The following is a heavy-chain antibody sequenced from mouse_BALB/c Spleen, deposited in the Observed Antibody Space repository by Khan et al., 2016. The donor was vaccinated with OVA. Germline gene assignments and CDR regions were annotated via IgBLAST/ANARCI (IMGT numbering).Heavy chain of an antibody. CDR2: INPHIGET. Sequence: VQLQQPGPELVKPGASVKISCKASGYSFTGYFMNWVMQSHGKSLEWIGRINPHIGETFYNQKFKGKATLTVDESSSTVHMELRSLASEDSAVYYGARKNGSDFDYWGQGTTLTVSS. CDR3: ARKNGSDFDY. CDR1: GYSFTGYF. V-gene: IGHV1-20*02. D-gene: IGHD1-1*01. J-gene: IGHJ2*01.